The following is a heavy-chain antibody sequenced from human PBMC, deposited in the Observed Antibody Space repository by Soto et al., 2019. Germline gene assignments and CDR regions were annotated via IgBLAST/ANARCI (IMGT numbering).Heavy chain of an antibody. CDR2: IKSKTDGGTT. D-gene: IGHD3-10*01. V-gene: IGHV3-15*01. Sequence: EVQLVESGGGLVKPGGSLRLSCAASGFTFSDAWMSWVRQAPGKGLEWVGRIKSKTDGGTTDYAAPVKGRFTISRDDSTHTLYLQMISLKIDDTAVSYCTRIWFGDWGQGTLVTVSS. J-gene: IGHJ4*02. CDR1: GFTFSDAW. CDR3: TRIWFGD.